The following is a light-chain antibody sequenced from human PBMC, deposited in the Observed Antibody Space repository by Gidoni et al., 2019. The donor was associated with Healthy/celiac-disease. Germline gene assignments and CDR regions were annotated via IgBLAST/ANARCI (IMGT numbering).Light chain of an antibody. CDR3: MQALQTPAS. CDR1: QSLLHSNVYNY. V-gene: IGKV2-28*01. Sequence: DIVMTQSPPSLAVTPGEPASISCRSSQSLLHSNVYNYLDWYRQKPGQFLQLLNYLGTKRASGVPSRFSGRGSGTDFTLKISRVEAEDVGVYCCMQALQTPASFGPGTKVEIK. J-gene: IGKJ3*01. CDR2: LGT.